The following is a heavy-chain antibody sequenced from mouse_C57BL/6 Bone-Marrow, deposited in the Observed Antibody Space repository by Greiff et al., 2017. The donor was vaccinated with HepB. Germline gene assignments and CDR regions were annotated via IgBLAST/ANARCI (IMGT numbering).Heavy chain of an antibody. CDR2: IWRGGST. D-gene: IGHD1-1*01. V-gene: IGHV2-5*01. Sequence: VQLQQSGPGLVQPSQLLSITCTVSGFSLTSYGVHWVRQSTGKGLEWLGVIWRGGSTNYNAAFMSRLSITKDNSKSQVFFKMNSLQADDTAIYYCAKNNYGSSSGYFDYWGQGTTLTVSS. CDR1: GFSLTSYG. J-gene: IGHJ2*01. CDR3: AKNNYGSSSGYFDY.